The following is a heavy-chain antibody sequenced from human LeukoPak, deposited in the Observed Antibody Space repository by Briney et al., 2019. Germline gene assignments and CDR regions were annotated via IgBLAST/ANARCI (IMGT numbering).Heavy chain of an antibody. CDR3: ASDGGIDCCSGGSCFSN. CDR2: IYHSGST. Sequence: KTSETLSLTCAVSGVSISSGGYSWSWIRQPPGKGLEWIGYIYHSGSTYYNPSLKSRVTISVDRSKNQFSLKLGSVTAADTAVYYCASDGGIDCCSGGSCFSNWGQGTLVTVSS. CDR1: GVSISSGGYS. D-gene: IGHD2-15*01. J-gene: IGHJ4*02. V-gene: IGHV4-30-2*01.